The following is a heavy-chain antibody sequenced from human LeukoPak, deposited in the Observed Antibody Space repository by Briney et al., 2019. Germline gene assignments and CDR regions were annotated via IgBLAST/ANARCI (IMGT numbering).Heavy chain of an antibody. CDR1: GGSISSNY. CDR2: IHYSGST. D-gene: IGHD3-3*01. J-gene: IGHJ4*02. CDR3: ARATVLRFLEWLPVYFDY. Sequence: PSETLSLTCSVSGGSISSNYWTWIRQPPGKGLEWIGYIHYSGSTNYNPSLKSRVTISLDTSKNNFSLKLSSVTAADTAVYYCARATVLRFLEWLPVYFDYWGQGTLVTVSS. V-gene: IGHV4-59*12.